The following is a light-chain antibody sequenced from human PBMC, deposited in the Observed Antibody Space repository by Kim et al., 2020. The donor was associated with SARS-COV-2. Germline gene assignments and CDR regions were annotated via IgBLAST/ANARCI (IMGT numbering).Light chain of an antibody. V-gene: IGLV3-1*01. CDR2: QDI. CDR1: ELGDKY. J-gene: IGLJ3*02. Sequence: SPGKTAGIAGSGDELGDKYVFWFQQKAGQSPVLVIYQDIKRPAGIPERFSASNSGNTATLTISGTQATDEADYYCQAWDSGTAVVFGGGTQLTVL. CDR3: QAWDSGTAVV.